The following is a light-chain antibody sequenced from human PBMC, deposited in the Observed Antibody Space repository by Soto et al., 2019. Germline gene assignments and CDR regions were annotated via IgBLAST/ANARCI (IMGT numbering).Light chain of an antibody. Sequence: EIVLTQSPGTLSLSPGERATLSCRASQSVSSGHLAWYQQKPGQAPRLLIYGVSSRATGIPDRFSGSGSGTDFALTISRLEPEDFAVYYCQQYNSYSFGQGTKVEMK. CDR1: QSVSSGH. CDR3: QQYNSYS. CDR2: GVS. J-gene: IGKJ1*01. V-gene: IGKV3-20*01.